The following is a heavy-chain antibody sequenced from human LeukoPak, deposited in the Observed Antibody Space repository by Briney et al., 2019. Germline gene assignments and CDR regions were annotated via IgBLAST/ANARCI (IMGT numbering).Heavy chain of an antibody. CDR2: IYYSGST. V-gene: IGHV4-59*11. D-gene: IGHD2-2*01. CDR3: ARESIVVVPAADYYYYYMDV. CDR1: GGSISSHY. Sequence: PSETLSLTCTVSGGSISSHYWGWIRQPPGKGLEWIGYIYYSGSTNYNPSLKSRVTISVDTSKNQFSLKLSSVTAADTAVYYCARESIVVVPAADYYYYYMDVWGKGTTVTVSS. J-gene: IGHJ6*03.